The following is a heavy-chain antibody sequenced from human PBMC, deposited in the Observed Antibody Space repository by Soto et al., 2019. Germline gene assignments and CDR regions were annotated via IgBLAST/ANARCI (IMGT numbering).Heavy chain of an antibody. Sequence: GESLKISCAASGFTFSSYAMSWVRQAPGKGLEWVSAISGSGGSTYYADSVKGRFTISRDNSKNTLYLQMNSLRAEDTAVYYCAKDLQLRYFDWSPGAFDIWGQGTMVTVSS. V-gene: IGHV3-23*01. J-gene: IGHJ3*02. CDR3: AKDLQLRYFDWSPGAFDI. CDR2: ISGSGGST. D-gene: IGHD3-9*01. CDR1: GFTFSSYA.